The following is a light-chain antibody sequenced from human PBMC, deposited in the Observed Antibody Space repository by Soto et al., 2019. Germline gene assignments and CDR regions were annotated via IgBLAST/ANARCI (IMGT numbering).Light chain of an antibody. J-gene: IGLJ2*01. Sequence: QSVLTQVPSVSAAPGQKVTITCSGSNSNIGRNDVSWYQQVPGTAPKLLIYDNSERPSGIPDRFSGSKSGTSATLGITGLQTGDEADYYCGTWDSRLSGGVFGGGTKLTV. CDR2: DNS. CDR1: NSNIGRND. CDR3: GTWDSRLSGGV. V-gene: IGLV1-51*01.